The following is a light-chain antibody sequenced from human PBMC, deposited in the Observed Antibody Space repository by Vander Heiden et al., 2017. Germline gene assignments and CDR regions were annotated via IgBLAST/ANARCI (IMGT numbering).Light chain of an antibody. CDR3: QSYDSSLSGSYV. Sequence: QSVLTQPPPVSGAPGQRVTISCTGSSSNIGAGYDVHWYQQLPGTAPKVLIYGNTNRPSGVPDRFSGSKSGTSASLVITGLQAEDEADYYCQSYDSSLSGSYVFGTGTKVTVL. J-gene: IGLJ1*01. CDR1: SSNIGAGYD. V-gene: IGLV1-40*01. CDR2: GNT.